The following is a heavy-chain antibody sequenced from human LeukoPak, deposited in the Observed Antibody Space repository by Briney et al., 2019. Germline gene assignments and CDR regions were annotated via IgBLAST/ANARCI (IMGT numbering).Heavy chain of an antibody. J-gene: IGHJ5*02. D-gene: IGHD1-26*01. Sequence: GASVKVSCKTSGGAFNSHIFSWVRQAPGQGLGWMGRITPILGTTKYAQKFQGRVTITADKFTTTAYMELSSLRSEDTAIYYCTRVNLRGSNYNWFDPWGQGTLVTVSS. V-gene: IGHV1-69*08. CDR1: GGAFNSHI. CDR3: TRVNLRGSNYNWFDP. CDR2: ITPILGTT.